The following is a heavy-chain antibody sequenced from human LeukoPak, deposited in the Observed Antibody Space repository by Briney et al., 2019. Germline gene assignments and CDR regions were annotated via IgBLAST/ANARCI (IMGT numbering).Heavy chain of an antibody. Sequence: ASVKVSCKASGYTFTSYDINRVRQATGQGLEWMGWMNPNSGNTGYAQKFQGRVTMTRNTSISTAYMELSSLRSEDTAVYYCARVAAARRRDVLDPWGQGTLVTVSS. CDR1: GYTFTSYD. D-gene: IGHD6-6*01. CDR3: ARVAAARRRDVLDP. V-gene: IGHV1-8*01. J-gene: IGHJ5*02. CDR2: MNPNSGNT.